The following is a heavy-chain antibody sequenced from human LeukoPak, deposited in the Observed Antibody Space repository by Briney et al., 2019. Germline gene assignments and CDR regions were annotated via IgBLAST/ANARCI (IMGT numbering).Heavy chain of an antibody. CDR3: AKAAVWYYFDY. V-gene: IGHV3-30*18. Sequence: GRSLRLSCAASGFTFSSYGMHWVRQAPGKGLEWVAVISYDGSNKYYADSVKGRFTISRDNSKNTLYLQMNSLRAEDTAVYYCAKAAVWYYFDYWGQGTLVTVSS. D-gene: IGHD3-10*01. CDR2: ISYDGSNK. J-gene: IGHJ4*02. CDR1: GFTFSSYG.